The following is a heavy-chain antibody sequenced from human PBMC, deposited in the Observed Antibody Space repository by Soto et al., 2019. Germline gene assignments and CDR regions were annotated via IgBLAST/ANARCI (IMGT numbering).Heavy chain of an antibody. V-gene: IGHV1-18*01. CDR3: VVADQPYYFDY. Sequence: QVQLVQSGAEVKKPGASVKVSCKASGYTFTSYGFSWVRQAPGQGLEWMGWITTYNGNTNYAQKLQGRVTMTTDTSTSTAYMELRSLRSDDTAVYYCVVADQPYYFDYWGQGTLVTVSS. CDR2: ITTYNGNT. D-gene: IGHD2-15*01. J-gene: IGHJ4*02. CDR1: GYTFTSYG.